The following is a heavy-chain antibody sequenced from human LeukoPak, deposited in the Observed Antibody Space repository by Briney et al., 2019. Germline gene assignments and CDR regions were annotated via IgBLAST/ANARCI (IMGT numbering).Heavy chain of an antibody. CDR2: ISNSGGTT. Sequence: PGGSLRLSCAASGFTFSSYSMNWVRQAPGKGLEWVSGISNSGGTTYYADSVKGRFTISRDNSKNTLYLQMNSLRAEDTAVYYCAKRGGYYFDYWGQGTLVTVSS. V-gene: IGHV3-23*01. D-gene: IGHD3-10*01. J-gene: IGHJ4*02. CDR3: AKRGGYYFDY. CDR1: GFTFSSYS.